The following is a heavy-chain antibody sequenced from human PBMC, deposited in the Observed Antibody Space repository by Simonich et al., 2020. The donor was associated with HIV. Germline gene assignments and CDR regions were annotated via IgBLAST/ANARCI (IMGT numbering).Heavy chain of an antibody. Sequence: QVQLQQWGAGLLKPSETLSLTCAVYGVSFSGNFWTWIRQTPGKGLEWIGEISHSGRTNDNPSLKSRVTISVDTAKNQFSLKLTSVTAAYTAVYYCARHRVEPAAIHFYHYGLDVWGQGTTVAVSS. CDR1: GVSFSGNF. V-gene: IGHV4-34*01. CDR3: ARHRVEPAAIHFYHYGLDV. D-gene: IGHD2-2*01. J-gene: IGHJ6*02. CDR2: ISHSGRT.